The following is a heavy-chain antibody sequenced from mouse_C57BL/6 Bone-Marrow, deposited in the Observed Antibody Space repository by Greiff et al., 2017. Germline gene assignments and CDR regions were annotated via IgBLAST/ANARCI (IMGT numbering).Heavy chain of an antibody. Sequence: EVQLVESGGGLVKPGGSLKLSCAASGFTFSSYAMSWVRQTPEKRLEWVATISDGGSYTYYPDNVKGRFTISRDNAKNNLYLQMSHLKSEDTAMYYCARGEGIYDGYYGFAYWGQGTLVTVSA. CDR1: GFTFSSYA. J-gene: IGHJ3*01. D-gene: IGHD2-3*01. CDR3: ARGEGIYDGYYGFAY. V-gene: IGHV5-4*01. CDR2: ISDGGSYT.